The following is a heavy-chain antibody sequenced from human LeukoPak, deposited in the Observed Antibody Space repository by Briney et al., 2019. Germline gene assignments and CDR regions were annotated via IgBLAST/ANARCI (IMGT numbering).Heavy chain of an antibody. CDR2: LIGTGAGT. D-gene: IGHD2-21*01. CDR1: GFSFSNYV. CDR3: AKGSPAILYYCMDV. Sequence: PGGSLRLSCAASGFSFSNYVMTLIGTGAGTYYADSVKGRFTISRDNSKNTLYLQMNSLRAEDTAVYYCAKGSPAILYYCMDVWGKGTTVTASS. V-gene: IGHV3-23*01. J-gene: IGHJ6*03.